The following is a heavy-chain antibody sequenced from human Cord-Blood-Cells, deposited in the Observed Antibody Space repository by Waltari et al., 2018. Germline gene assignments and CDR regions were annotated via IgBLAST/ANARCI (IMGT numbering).Heavy chain of an antibody. CDR3: ARDRRYYDSSGYYYYYGMDV. J-gene: IGHJ6*02. CDR1: GGSISSYY. V-gene: IGHV4-4*07. Sequence: QVQLQESGPGLVKPSETLSLTCTVSGGSISSYYWSWNRQPAGKGLEWIGRIYTSGSTNNNPSLKSRVTMSVDTSKIQFSLELSSVTAADTAVYYCARDRRYYDSSGYYYYYGMDVWGQGTTVTVSS. CDR2: IYTSGST. D-gene: IGHD3-22*01.